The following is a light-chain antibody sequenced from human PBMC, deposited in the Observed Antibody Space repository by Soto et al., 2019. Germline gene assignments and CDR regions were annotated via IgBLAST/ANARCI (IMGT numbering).Light chain of an antibody. CDR3: QQYGTSEII. J-gene: IGKJ5*01. CDR2: DAS. V-gene: IGKV3-11*01. CDR1: QSVSSY. Sequence: EIVLTQSPATLSLSPGERATLSCRASQSVSSYLAWYQQKPGQAPRLLIYDASNRATGIPARFSGSGSGTDFILTISSLEPEDFAVFFCQQYGTSEIIFGQGTRLEIK.